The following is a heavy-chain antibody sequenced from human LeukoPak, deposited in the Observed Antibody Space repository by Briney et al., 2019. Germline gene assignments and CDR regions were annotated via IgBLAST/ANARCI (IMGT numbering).Heavy chain of an antibody. J-gene: IGHJ4*02. V-gene: IGHV4-59*01. CDR1: GGSISSYY. CDR2: IFYSGSS. D-gene: IGHD3-10*02. CDR3: AREVRRPLNVGVTHFDF. Sequence: SETLSLTCTVSGGSISSYYWSWIRQPPGKGLEWIGYIFYSGSSNHNPSLKSRVTISVDTSKNQFSLRLSSVTAADTAVFYCAREVRRPLNVGVTHFDFWGQGTLVTVSS.